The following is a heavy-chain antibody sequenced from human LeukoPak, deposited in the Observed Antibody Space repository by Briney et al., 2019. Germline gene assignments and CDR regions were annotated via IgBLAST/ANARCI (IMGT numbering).Heavy chain of an antibody. CDR2: ISSSSSTI. CDR1: GFTFSSYE. V-gene: IGHV3-48*01. J-gene: IGHJ4*02. Sequence: GGSLRLSCAASGFTFSSYEMNWVRQAPGKGLEWVSYISSSSSTIYYADSVKGRFTISRDNAKNSLYLQMNSLRAEDTAVYYCARGLGEYYFDYWGQGTLVTVSS. CDR3: ARGLGEYYFDY. D-gene: IGHD3-10*01.